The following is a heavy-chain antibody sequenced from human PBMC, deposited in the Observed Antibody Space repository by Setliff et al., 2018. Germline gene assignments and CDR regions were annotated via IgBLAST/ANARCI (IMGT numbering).Heavy chain of an antibody. V-gene: IGHV3-30*03. J-gene: IGHJ4*02. Sequence: PEGSLRLSCEGPGFSFSSYGLHWVRQTPGKGLEWVAVISYDGSRKFHADSVKGRFTISRDNSKKTLYLQMNSLRAEDAAVYYCATSDWYAAFDHWGQGTLVTVSS. D-gene: IGHD6-19*01. CDR3: ATSDWYAAFDH. CDR2: ISYDGSRK. CDR1: GFSFSSYG.